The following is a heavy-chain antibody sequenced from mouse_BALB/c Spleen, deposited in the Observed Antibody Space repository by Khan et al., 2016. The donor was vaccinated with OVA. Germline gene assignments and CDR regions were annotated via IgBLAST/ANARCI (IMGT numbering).Heavy chain of an antibody. D-gene: IGHD1-1*01. CDR2: ISSGGDYI. CDR3: ARHNYGLFAY. V-gene: IGHV5-9-3*01. Sequence: EVELVESGGDLVKPGGSLKLSCSASGFTFSTFAMSWVRQTPEKSLEWVATISSGGDYIYYPDSVKGRFTISSDNAKNPLYLQMSSLRSEDTARYYCARHNYGLFAYWSQGTLVTVSA. J-gene: IGHJ3*01. CDR1: GFTFSTFA.